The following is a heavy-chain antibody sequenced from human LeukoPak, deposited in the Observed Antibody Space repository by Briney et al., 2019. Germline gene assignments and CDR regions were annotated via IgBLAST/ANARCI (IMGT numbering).Heavy chain of an antibody. D-gene: IGHD5-24*01. J-gene: IGHJ5*02. CDR2: IYYSGST. V-gene: IGHV4-39*07. CDR3: ARVGDGYNSGNWFDP. CDR1: GGSISSSSYY. Sequence: SETLSLTCTVSGGSISSSSYYWGWIRQPPGKGLEWIGSIYYSGSTYYNPSLKSRVTISVDTSKNQFSLKLSSVTAADTAVYYCARVGDGYNSGNWFDPWGQGTLVTVSS.